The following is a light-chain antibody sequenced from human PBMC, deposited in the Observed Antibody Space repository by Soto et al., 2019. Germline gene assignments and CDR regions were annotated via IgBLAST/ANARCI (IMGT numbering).Light chain of an antibody. Sequence: QLVLTQPPSASGSPGQSVTISCTGTSSDVGAYKYVSWYQQYPGKAPKLMISEVTKRPSGVPDRFSGSKSGNTASLTVSGLQAEDEADYYCTSSVGNDIWVFGGGTKLTVL. V-gene: IGLV2-8*01. CDR3: TSSVGNDIWV. CDR1: SSDVGAYKY. CDR2: EVT. J-gene: IGLJ3*02.